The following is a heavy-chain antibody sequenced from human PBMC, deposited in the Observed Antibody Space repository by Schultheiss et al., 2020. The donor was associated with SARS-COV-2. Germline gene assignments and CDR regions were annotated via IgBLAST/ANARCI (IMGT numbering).Heavy chain of an antibody. CDR2: ISSNGGST. CDR1: GFTFSSYA. D-gene: IGHD3-22*01. J-gene: IGHJ4*02. V-gene: IGHV3-64*04. CDR3: ARDVDSSGYLFDY. Sequence: GGSLRLSCSASGFTFSSYAMHWVRQAPGKGLEYVSAISSNGGSTYYADSVKGRFTISRDNSKNTLYLQMNSLRAEDTAVYYCARDVDSSGYLFDYWGQGTLVTVSS.